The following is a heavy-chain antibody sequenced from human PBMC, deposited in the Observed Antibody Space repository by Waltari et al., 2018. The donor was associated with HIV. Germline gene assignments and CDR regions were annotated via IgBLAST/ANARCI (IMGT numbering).Heavy chain of an antibody. J-gene: IGHJ4*02. Sequence: QVQLVESGGGVVQPGRSLRLSCAASGFTFSSYGMHWVRQAPGKGLEWLAVVWYDGKNKYYADSVKGRFTVSRDNSKNTLFLQMNSLRVDDTAVYYCARTPYDTSGYCFDYWGQGTLVTVSS. CDR3: ARTPYDTSGYCFDY. CDR1: GFTFSSYG. V-gene: IGHV3-33*01. D-gene: IGHD3-22*01. CDR2: VWYDGKNK.